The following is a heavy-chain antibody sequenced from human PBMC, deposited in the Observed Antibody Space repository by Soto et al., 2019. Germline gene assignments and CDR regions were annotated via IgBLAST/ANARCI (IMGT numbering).Heavy chain of an antibody. Sequence: GPSVKVSCKGTGYTFSSYGITWVRQAPGQGLEWMGWISPYNGNTNYAQKLQGRVTMTTDTSTSTAYMELRSLRSDDTAVYYCARGTVGATYYWGQGTQVTVSS. CDR2: ISPYNGNT. V-gene: IGHV1-18*04. D-gene: IGHD1-26*01. CDR1: GYTFSSYG. CDR3: ARGTVGATYY. J-gene: IGHJ4*02.